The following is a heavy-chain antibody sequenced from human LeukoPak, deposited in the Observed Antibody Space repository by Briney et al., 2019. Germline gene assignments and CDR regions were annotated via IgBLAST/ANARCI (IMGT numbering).Heavy chain of an antibody. CDR1: GFTFSSYA. D-gene: IGHD3-16*01. J-gene: IGHJ2*01. CDR2: ISGSGGST. Sequence: GGSLRLSCAASGFTFSSYAVSWVRQAPGEGLEWVSSISGSGGSTYYADSVKGRFTISRDNSKNTLYLQVNSLRADDTAVYYCAKGGGNWYFDLWGRGALVTVSS. V-gene: IGHV3-23*01. CDR3: AKGGGNWYFDL.